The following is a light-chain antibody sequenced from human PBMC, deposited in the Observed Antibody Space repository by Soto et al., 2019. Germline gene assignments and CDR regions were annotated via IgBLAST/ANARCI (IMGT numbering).Light chain of an antibody. Sequence: IPMTPSPSTLSASIGARVPIPCRARQSISSWLAWNQQKLGKAPTVLIYKASSLESGVPTRFSGIGFRTVITLTISSKQPDNFATYYCQRYDSYPFTFGGGTKVEIK. CDR2: KAS. V-gene: IGKV1-5*03. CDR1: QSISSW. J-gene: IGKJ4*01. CDR3: QRYDSYPFT.